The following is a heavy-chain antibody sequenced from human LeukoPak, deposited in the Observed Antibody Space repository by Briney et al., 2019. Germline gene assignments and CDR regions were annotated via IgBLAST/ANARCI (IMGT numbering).Heavy chain of an antibody. Sequence: GGSLRLSCAASGFTFSSYDFHWVRQATGKGLQWVSAIGTAGDTYYLDSVKGRFTISRENAKNSLYLQMNSLRAGDTAVYYCAREAAHCTNDVCPLDYWGQGTLVTVSS. J-gene: IGHJ4*02. D-gene: IGHD2-8*01. CDR1: GFTFSSYD. CDR2: IGTAGDT. V-gene: IGHV3-13*01. CDR3: AREAAHCTNDVCPLDY.